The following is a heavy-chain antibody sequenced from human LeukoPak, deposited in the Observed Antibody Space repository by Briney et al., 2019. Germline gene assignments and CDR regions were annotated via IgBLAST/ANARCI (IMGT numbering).Heavy chain of an antibody. CDR1: GFTFSSYE. Sequence: GGSLRLSCAASGFTFSSYEMNWVRQAPGKGLEWVSYISSSGSTIYYADSVKGRFTISRDNAKNSLYLQMNSLRAEDTAVYCCARGAAAGPIPEYFQHWGQGTLVTGSS. V-gene: IGHV3-48*03. CDR2: ISSSGSTI. D-gene: IGHD6-13*01. J-gene: IGHJ1*01. CDR3: ARGAAAGPIPEYFQH.